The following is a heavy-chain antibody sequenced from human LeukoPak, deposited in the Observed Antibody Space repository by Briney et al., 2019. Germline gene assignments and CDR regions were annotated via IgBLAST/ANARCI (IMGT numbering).Heavy chain of an antibody. CDR3: ARIGPYRKQQKIDY. V-gene: IGHV1-2*02. CDR2: INPNSGGT. D-gene: IGHD6-13*01. CDR1: GYTFTGYY. J-gene: IGHJ4*02. Sequence: ASVKVSCKASGYTFTGYYMHWVRQAPGQGLEWMGWINPNSGGTNYAQKFQGRVTMTRDTSISTAYMELSRLRSDDTAVYYCARIGPYRKQQKIDYWGQGTLVTVSS.